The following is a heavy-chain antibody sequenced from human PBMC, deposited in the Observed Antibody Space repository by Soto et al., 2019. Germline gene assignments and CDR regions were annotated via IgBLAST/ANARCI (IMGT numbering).Heavy chain of an antibody. CDR1: GFSFSSYG. D-gene: IGHD6-13*01. Sequence: GGSLRLSCAASGFSFSSYGMHWVRQSPGKGLEWVAVIWYDGSNKYYADSVKGRFTISRDNSKNTLYLQMNSLRAEDTAVYYCVRDPRRGAGYSSSGFRDPPGNWFDPWGQGTLVTVSS. V-gene: IGHV3-33*01. CDR3: VRDPRRGAGYSSSGFRDPPGNWFDP. J-gene: IGHJ5*02. CDR2: IWYDGSNK.